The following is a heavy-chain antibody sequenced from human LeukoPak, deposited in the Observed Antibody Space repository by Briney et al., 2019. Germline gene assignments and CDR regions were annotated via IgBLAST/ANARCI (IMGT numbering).Heavy chain of an antibody. CDR2: ISYDGSNK. CDR3: ASGGKSSSATFDY. D-gene: IGHD6-6*01. Sequence: QPGRSLRLSCAASGFTFSSYAMHWVRQAPGKGLEWVAVISYDGSNKYYADSVKGRFTISRDNSKNTLYLRMNSLRAEDTAVYYCASGGKSSSATFDYWGQGTLVTVSS. V-gene: IGHV3-30-3*02. J-gene: IGHJ4*02. CDR1: GFTFSSYA.